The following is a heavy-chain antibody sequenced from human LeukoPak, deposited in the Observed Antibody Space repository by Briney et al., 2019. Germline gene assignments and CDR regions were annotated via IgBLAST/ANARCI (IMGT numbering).Heavy chain of an antibody. CDR1: GYTFTSYY. CDR2: INPSGGST. J-gene: IGHJ6*03. Sequence: ASVKVSCKASGYTFTSYYMHWVRQAPGQGLEWMGIINPSGGSTSYAQKFQGRVTMTRDMSTGTVYMELSSLRSEDTAVYYCARDGGIVGASHYYYYYMDVWGKGTTVTVSS. V-gene: IGHV1-46*01. CDR3: ARDGGIVGASHYYYYYMDV. D-gene: IGHD1-26*01.